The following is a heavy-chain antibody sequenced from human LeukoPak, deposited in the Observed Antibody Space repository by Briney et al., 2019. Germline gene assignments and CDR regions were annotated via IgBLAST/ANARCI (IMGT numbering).Heavy chain of an antibody. CDR3: ATTTCTFTSCFNDY. J-gene: IGHJ4*02. CDR2: LYYSGST. CDR1: GGSIISDYYY. Sequence: PSETLSLTCLASGGSIISDYYYWAWIRQPPGRDLEWIGNLYYSGSTYYNPSLKSRVTMSVDTAKNQFSLKLTSVTAADTAVYYCATTTCTFTSCFNDYWGKGTLVTVSS. V-gene: IGHV4-39*01. D-gene: IGHD2-2*01.